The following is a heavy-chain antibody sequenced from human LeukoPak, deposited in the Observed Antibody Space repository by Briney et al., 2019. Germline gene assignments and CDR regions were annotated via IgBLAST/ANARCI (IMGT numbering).Heavy chain of an antibody. CDR1: GGSISSGDYY. Sequence: SQTLSLTCTVSGGSISSGDYYWSWIRQPPGKGLEWIGYIYYSGSTYYNPSLKSRVTISVDTSKNQFSLKLSSVTAADTAVYYCARDLSGSYYFDYWGQGTLVTVSS. V-gene: IGHV4-30-4*01. D-gene: IGHD1-26*01. J-gene: IGHJ4*02. CDR2: IYYSGST. CDR3: ARDLSGSYYFDY.